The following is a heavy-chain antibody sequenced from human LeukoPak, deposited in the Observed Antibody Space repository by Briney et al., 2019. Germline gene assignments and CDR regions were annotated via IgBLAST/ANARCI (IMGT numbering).Heavy chain of an antibody. CDR1: GGSISSYY. V-gene: IGHV4-59*01. D-gene: IGHD1-14*01. Sequence: SETLSLTCTVSGGSISSYYWSWIRQPPGKGLEWIGYIYYSGSTNYNPSLKGRVTISVDTSKNQFSLKLSSVTAADTAVYYCARNPDAFDIWGQGTMVTVSS. CDR3: ARNPDAFDI. J-gene: IGHJ3*02. CDR2: IYYSGST.